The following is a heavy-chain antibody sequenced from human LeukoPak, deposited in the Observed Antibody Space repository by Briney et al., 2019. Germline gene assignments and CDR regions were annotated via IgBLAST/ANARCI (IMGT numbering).Heavy chain of an antibody. J-gene: IGHJ4*02. Sequence: SETLSLTCTVSGGSISSYYWSWIRQSPGKGLEWIGYIYYSGSTNYNPSLKSRVTISVDTSKNQFSLKLSSVTAADTAVYYCAREHAYYDFWSGYFDYWGQGILVTVSS. CDR3: AREHAYYDFWSGYFDY. D-gene: IGHD3-3*01. CDR2: IYYSGST. V-gene: IGHV4-59*01. CDR1: GGSISSYY.